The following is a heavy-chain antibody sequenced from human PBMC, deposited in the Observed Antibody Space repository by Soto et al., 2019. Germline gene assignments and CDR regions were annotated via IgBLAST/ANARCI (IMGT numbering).Heavy chain of an antibody. D-gene: IGHD1-26*01. J-gene: IGHJ5*02. CDR1: GYTFTSYG. CDR2: ISAYNGNT. CDR3: ARDRAVGAHRWSWFDH. Sequence: QVQLVQSGAEVKKPGASVKVSCKASGYTFTSYGISWLRQAPGQGLEWMGWISAYNGNTNYAQKLQGRVTMTTDTSTSTAYMELRSLRSGDTAVYYCARDRAVGAHRWSWFDHWGKGTLVTVSS. V-gene: IGHV1-18*04.